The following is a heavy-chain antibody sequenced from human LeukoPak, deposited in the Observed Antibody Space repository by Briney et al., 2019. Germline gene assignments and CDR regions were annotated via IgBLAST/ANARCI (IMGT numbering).Heavy chain of an antibody. CDR2: ISAYNGNT. CDR1: GYTFTSYG. Sequence: ASVKVSCKASGYTFTSYGISWVRQAPGQGLEWMGWISAYNGNTNYAQKLQGRVTMTTDTSTSTAYMELRSLRSDDTAVYYSVRINGLRDAFDIWGQGTTVTVSS. V-gene: IGHV1-18*01. D-gene: IGHD3-10*01. CDR3: VRINGLRDAFDI. J-gene: IGHJ3*02.